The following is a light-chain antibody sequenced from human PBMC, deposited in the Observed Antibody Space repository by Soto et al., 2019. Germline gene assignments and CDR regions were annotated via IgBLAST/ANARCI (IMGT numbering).Light chain of an antibody. Sequence: DIQMTQSPSSLSASVGDRVTITCRASQSISSYLNWYQQKPGKAPKLLIYAASSLQSGVPSRVSCSGSGTDFTLTISSLQPEDFATYYCQQSYSTLYTFGQGTKLEIK. CDR3: QQSYSTLYT. CDR2: AAS. J-gene: IGKJ2*01. V-gene: IGKV1-39*01. CDR1: QSISSY.